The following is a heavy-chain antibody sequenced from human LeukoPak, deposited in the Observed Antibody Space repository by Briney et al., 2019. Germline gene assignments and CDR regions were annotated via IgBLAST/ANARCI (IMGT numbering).Heavy chain of an antibody. CDR2: IYTSGST. CDR3: ARAYYYGSGSFAFDI. CDR1: GYSISSGYY. V-gene: IGHV4-4*07. D-gene: IGHD3-10*01. Sequence: KPSETLSLTCTVSGYSISSGYYWGWIRQPAGKGLEWIGRIYTSGSTNYNPSLKSRVTMSVDTSKNQFSLKLSSVTAADTAVYYCARAYYYGSGSFAFDIWGQGTMVTVSS. J-gene: IGHJ3*02.